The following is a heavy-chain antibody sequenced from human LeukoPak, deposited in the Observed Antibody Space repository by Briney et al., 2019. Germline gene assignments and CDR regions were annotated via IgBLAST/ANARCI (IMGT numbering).Heavy chain of an antibody. CDR3: ARAQYGSGSYYNWFDP. J-gene: IGHJ5*02. D-gene: IGHD3-10*01. Sequence: ASVKVSGKASGYTFTSYGIIWVRQAPGQGLEWMGWISAYNGITNYAQKLQDRVTMTTDTSTSTAYMELSSLRSDDTAVYYCARAQYGSGSYYNWFDPWGQGTLVTVSS. CDR1: GYTFTSYG. CDR2: ISAYNGIT. V-gene: IGHV1-18*01.